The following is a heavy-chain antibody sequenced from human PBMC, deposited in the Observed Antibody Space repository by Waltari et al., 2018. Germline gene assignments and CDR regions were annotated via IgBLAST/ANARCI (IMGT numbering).Heavy chain of an antibody. CDR1: GYNFNAYY. D-gene: IGHD6-19*01. CDR2: INPTTGGT. J-gene: IGHJ6*02. V-gene: IGHV1-2*02. Sequence: QVQLVQSGAEVKKPGASGKVSCTASGYNFNAYYIHWVRQAPGPGLEWVGWINPTTGGTNFAQKFQGRVTMARDTSIITAYMELSSLRSDDTAVYYCARDVAMAGTWNFEYYGMDIWGQGTTVTVSS. CDR3: ARDVAMAGTWNFEYYGMDI.